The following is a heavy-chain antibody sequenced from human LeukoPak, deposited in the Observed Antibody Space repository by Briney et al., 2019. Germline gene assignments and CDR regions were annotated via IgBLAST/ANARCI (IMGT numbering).Heavy chain of an antibody. CDR1: GGSISSYY. D-gene: IGHD3-22*01. V-gene: IGHV4-59*01. CDR2: IYYSGST. Sequence: SETLSLTCTVSGGSISSYYWSWIRQPPGKGLGWIGYIYYSGSTNYNPSLKSRVTISVDTSKNQFSLKLSSVTAADTAVYYCARETYDSSGSDNWYFDLWGRGTLVTVSS. J-gene: IGHJ2*01. CDR3: ARETYDSSGSDNWYFDL.